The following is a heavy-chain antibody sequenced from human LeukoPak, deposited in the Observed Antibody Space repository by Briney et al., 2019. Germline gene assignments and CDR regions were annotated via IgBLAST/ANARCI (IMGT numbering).Heavy chain of an antibody. J-gene: IGHJ4*02. CDR3: ARAPNYSGSGSPFWEV. Sequence: ASVKVSCKASGYTLTSYDINWVRQAPGQGLEWMGWISGYNGDTRYAQDLQGRVTVTTDTSTSTSYMELRSLRSDDTAVYYCARAPNYSGSGSPFWEVWGQGTLVTVSS. CDR2: ISGYNGDT. CDR1: GYTLTSYD. V-gene: IGHV1-18*01. D-gene: IGHD3-10*01.